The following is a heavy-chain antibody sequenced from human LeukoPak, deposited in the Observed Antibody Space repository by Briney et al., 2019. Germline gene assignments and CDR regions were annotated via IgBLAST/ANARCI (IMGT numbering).Heavy chain of an antibody. CDR3: ARSDPRDSYHYYGMDV. CDR2: ISYDGNNK. Sequence: PGGSLRLSCAASGLTFSSYGMHWVRQAPGKGLEWVAVISYDGNNKYYADSVEGRVTISRDDSKNRLYLQMNSLRAEDTAVYYCARSDPRDSYHYYGMDVWGQGTTVTVSS. J-gene: IGHJ6*02. D-gene: IGHD3/OR15-3a*01. CDR1: GLTFSSYG. V-gene: IGHV3-30*13.